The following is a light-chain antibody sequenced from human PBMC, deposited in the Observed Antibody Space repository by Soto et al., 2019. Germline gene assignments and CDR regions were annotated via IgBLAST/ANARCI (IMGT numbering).Light chain of an antibody. CDR3: QQYNSYPNT. J-gene: IGKJ2*01. V-gene: IGKV1-5*01. CDR1: QSISSW. CDR2: GAS. Sequence: DIQMTQSPSTLSASLGDRVTITCRASQSISSWLAWYQQKPGKAPKLLIYGASSLERGVPSRFSGSGSGTEFTLTISSLQPDDFATYYCQQYNSYPNTFGQGTKLEIK.